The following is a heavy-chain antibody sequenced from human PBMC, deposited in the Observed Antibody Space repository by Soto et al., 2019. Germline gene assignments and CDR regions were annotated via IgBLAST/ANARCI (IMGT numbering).Heavy chain of an antibody. J-gene: IGHJ6*02. CDR1: GYTFTDYW. Sequence: GESLKISCKGSGYTFTDYWIGWVRQLPGKGLEWMGIIYPGDSDTRYSPSFQGQVTITADKSTSTAYLQWNTLKASDTAIYYCARGDSTDCSNGVCSFFYNHDMDVWGQGTTVTVSS. D-gene: IGHD2-8*01. CDR3: ARGDSTDCSNGVCSFFYNHDMDV. CDR2: IYPGDSDT. V-gene: IGHV5-51*01.